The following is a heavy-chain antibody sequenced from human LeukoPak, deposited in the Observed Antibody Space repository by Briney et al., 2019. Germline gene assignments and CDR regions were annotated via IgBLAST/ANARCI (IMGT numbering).Heavy chain of an antibody. CDR1: GFTFSSYA. J-gene: IGHJ4*02. D-gene: IGHD3-22*01. Sequence: GGSLRLSCAASGFTFSSYAMSWVRQAPGKGLEWVSAISGSGGSTYYADSVKGRFTISRDNSKNTLYLQTNSLRAEDTAVYYCAKDHDYYDSSGYYSRDYWGQGTLVTVSS. V-gene: IGHV3-23*01. CDR2: ISGSGGST. CDR3: AKDHDYYDSSGYYSRDY.